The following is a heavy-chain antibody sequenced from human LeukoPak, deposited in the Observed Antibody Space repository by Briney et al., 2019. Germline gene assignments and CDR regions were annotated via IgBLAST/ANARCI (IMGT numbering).Heavy chain of an antibody. J-gene: IGHJ4*02. CDR1: GYTFTGYY. V-gene: IGHV1-2*02. CDR3: ARGDIAAALPMHY. D-gene: IGHD6-13*01. CDR2: INPNSGGT. Sequence: ASVKVSCKASGYTFTGYYMHWVRQAPGQGLEWMGWINPNSGGTNYAQKFQGRVTMTRDTSISTAYMELSRLRSDDTAVYYCARGDIAAALPMHYWGQGTLVTVSS.